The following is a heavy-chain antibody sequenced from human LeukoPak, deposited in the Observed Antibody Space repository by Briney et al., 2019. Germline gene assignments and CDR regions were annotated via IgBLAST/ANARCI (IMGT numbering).Heavy chain of an antibody. J-gene: IGHJ5*02. CDR3: ASGPIRLLGGNWFDP. D-gene: IGHD1-26*01. V-gene: IGHV4-30-2*02. CDR1: GGSISSGGYY. Sequence: PSETLSLTCTVSGGSISSGGYYWSWIRQPPGKGLEWIGYIYHSGSTYYNPSLKSRVTISVDRSKNQFSLKLSSVTAADTAVYYCASGPIRLLGGNWFDPWGQGTLVTVSS. CDR2: IYHSGST.